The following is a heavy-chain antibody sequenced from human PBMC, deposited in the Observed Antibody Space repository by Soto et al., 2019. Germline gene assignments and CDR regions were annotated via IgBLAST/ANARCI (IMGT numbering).Heavy chain of an antibody. CDR2: IFHSGST. J-gene: IGHJ5*02. CDR1: GVFITYPNW. V-gene: IGHV4-4*02. Sequence: MXLTCALSGVFITYPNWWTWFRQPPGKGLEWIGEIFHSGSTNYNPSLKNRVTMSVDKSRNEFSLKVTSVTAADTATYYCARVAQGKCSGSRCYRWFDPWGQGTLVTVSS. D-gene: IGHD2-2*01. CDR3: ARVAQGKCSGSRCYRWFDP.